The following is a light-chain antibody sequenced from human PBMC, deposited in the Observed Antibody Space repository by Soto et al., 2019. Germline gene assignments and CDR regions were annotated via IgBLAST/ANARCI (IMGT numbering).Light chain of an antibody. CDR2: GNS. CDR3: QSYDSSLSGSG. V-gene: IGLV1-40*01. CDR1: SSNIGAGYD. Sequence: QSVLPQPPSVSGAPGQRVTISCTGSSSNIGAGYDVHWYQQLPGTAPKLLIYGNSNRPSGVPDRFSGSKSGTSASLAITGLQAEDEADYYCQSYDSSLSGSGFGGGTKLTV. J-gene: IGLJ2*01.